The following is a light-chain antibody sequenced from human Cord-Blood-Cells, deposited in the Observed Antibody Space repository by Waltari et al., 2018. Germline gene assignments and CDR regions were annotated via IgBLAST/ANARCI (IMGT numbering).Light chain of an antibody. J-gene: IGLJ2*01. Sequence: QSALTQPASVSGSPGQSITISCTGTSSDVGGYNYVSWSQQHPGKAPKLMIYDVSNRSAGVSKRFSGSKSGNTASLTISGLQAEDEADYYCSSYTSSSVVFGGGTKLTVL. V-gene: IGLV2-14*01. CDR3: SSYTSSSVV. CDR1: SSDVGGYNY. CDR2: DVS.